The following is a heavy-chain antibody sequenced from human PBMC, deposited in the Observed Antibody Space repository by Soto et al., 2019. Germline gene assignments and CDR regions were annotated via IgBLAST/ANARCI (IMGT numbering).Heavy chain of an antibody. D-gene: IGHD6-13*01. J-gene: IGHJ6*02. CDR1: GFTFSIYS. V-gene: IGHV3-23*01. CDR3: AKGGQQLVRDYYYGMDV. Sequence: PGGSLRLSCAASGFTFSIYSMNWVRQAPGKGLEWVSAISGSGGSTYYADSVKGRFTISGDNSKNTLYLQMNSLRAEDTAVYYCAKGGQQLVRDYYYGMDVWGQGTTVTVSS. CDR2: ISGSGGST.